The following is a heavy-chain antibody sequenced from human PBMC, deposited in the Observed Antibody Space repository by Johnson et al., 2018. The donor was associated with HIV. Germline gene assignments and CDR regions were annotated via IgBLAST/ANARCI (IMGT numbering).Heavy chain of an antibody. CDR1: GFTVSSNY. CDR2: IYSGDST. CDR3: ASETGESGAFEI. V-gene: IGHV3-66*01. J-gene: IGHJ3*02. D-gene: IGHD7-27*01. Sequence: VQLVESGGGVVQPGRSLRLSCAASGFTVSSNYMSWVRQAPGKGLDWVSLIYSGDSTYYADSVKGRFSISRDNSKNTLYLQMNSLRAEDTAVYYCASETGESGAFEIWGQGTMVTVSS.